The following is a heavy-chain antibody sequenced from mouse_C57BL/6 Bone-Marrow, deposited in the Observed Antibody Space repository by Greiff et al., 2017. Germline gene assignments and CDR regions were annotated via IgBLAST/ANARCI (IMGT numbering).Heavy chain of an antibody. CDR1: GYTFTSYW. CDR3: ARALITTVVDYYAMDY. CDR2: IYPGSGST. J-gene: IGHJ4*01. D-gene: IGHD1-1*01. Sequence: QVQLQQSGAELVKPGASVKMSCKASGYTFTSYWITWVKQRPGQGLEWIGDIYPGSGSTNYNEKFKSKATLTVDTSSSTAYMQLSSLTSEDSAVFYCARALITTVVDYYAMDYWGQGTSVTVSS. V-gene: IGHV1-55*01.